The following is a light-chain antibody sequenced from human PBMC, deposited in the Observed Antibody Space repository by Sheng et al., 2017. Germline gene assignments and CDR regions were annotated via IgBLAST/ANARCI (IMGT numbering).Light chain of an antibody. V-gene: IGLV2-14*01. Sequence: QSALTQPASVSGSPGQSITISCTGTSSDVGGYDYVSWYQQYPGKAPKLIIYDVSNRPSGISNRFSGSKSGNTASLTISGLQAEDEADYYCTSYTGTSTLYVFGTGTKVTVL. CDR3: TSYTGTSTLYV. CDR2: DVS. J-gene: IGLJ1*01. CDR1: SSDVGGYDY.